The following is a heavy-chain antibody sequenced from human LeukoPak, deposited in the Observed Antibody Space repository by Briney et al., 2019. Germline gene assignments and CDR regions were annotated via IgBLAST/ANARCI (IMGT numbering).Heavy chain of an antibody. V-gene: IGHV4-4*09. CDR1: GGSISSYY. CDR2: IHTSGST. D-gene: IGHD3-10*01. CDR3: ARVLYGSGSYPRYYFDY. J-gene: IGHJ4*02. Sequence: SETLSLTCTVSGGSISSYYWSWIRQPPGKGLEWIGYIHTSGSTNYNPSLKSRVTISVDTSKNQFSLKLSSVTAADTAVYYCARVLYGSGSYPRYYFDYWGQGTLVTVSS.